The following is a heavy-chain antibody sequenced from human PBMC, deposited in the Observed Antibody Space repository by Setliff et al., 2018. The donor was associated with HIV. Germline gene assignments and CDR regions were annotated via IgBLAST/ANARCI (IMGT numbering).Heavy chain of an antibody. V-gene: IGHV3-49*04. D-gene: IGHD5-18*01. CDR2: IRSKAYGGTT. Sequence: GGSLRLSCTASGFTFGDYAMSWVRQAPGKGLEWVGFIRSKAYGGTTEYAASVKDRFTVSGDDSKSIAYLQINSLKTEDTAVYYCTRDKGYAFDIWGQGTMVTVSS. CDR1: GFTFGDYA. CDR3: TRDKGYAFDI. J-gene: IGHJ3*02.